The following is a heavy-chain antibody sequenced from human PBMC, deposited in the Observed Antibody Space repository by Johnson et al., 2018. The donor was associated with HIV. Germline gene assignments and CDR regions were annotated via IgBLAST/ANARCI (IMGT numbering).Heavy chain of an antibody. V-gene: IGHV3-30-3*01. J-gene: IGHJ3*02. CDR2: ISYDGSNK. D-gene: IGHD5-12*01. Sequence: QVQLVESGGGLIQSGGSLRLSCAASGFSVSSNYMSWVRQAPGKGLEWVAVISYDGSNKYYADSVKGRFTISRDNSKNTLYLQMNSLRAEDTAVYYCARGRARAFDIWGQGTMVTVSS. CDR1: GFSVSSNY. CDR3: ARGRARAFDI.